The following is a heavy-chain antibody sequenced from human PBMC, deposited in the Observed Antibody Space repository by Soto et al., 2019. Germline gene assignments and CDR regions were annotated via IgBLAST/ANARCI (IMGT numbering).Heavy chain of an antibody. CDR2: ISSSSSYI. D-gene: IGHD2-2*01. CDR1: GFTFSSYS. J-gene: IGHJ6*02. Sequence: PGGSLRLSCAASGFTFSSYSMNWVRQAPGKGLEWVSSISSSSSYIYYADSVKGRFTISRDNAKNSLYLQMNSLRAEDTAVYYCASQYCSSTSCPSGMDVWGQGTTVTVSS. V-gene: IGHV3-21*01. CDR3: ASQYCSSTSCPSGMDV.